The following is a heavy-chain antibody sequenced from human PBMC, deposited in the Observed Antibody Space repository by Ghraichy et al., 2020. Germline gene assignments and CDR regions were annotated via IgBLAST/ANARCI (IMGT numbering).Heavy chain of an antibody. CDR1: GYTFTGYY. J-gene: IGHJ3*02. D-gene: IGHD6-13*01. Sequence: ASVKVSCKASGYTFTGYYMHWVRQAPGQGLEWMGWINPNSGGTNYAQKFQGWVTMTRDTSISTAYMELSRLRSDDTAVYYCARIIAATNEDAFDIWGQGTMVTVSS. CDR2: INPNSGGT. V-gene: IGHV1-2*04. CDR3: ARIIAATNEDAFDI.